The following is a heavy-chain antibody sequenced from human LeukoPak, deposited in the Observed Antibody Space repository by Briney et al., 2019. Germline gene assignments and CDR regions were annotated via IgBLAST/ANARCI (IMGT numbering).Heavy chain of an antibody. CDR3: ARERDGDYVGEKAYWFDP. CDR1: GYSFTSYW. J-gene: IGHJ5*02. CDR2: IYPGDSDT. D-gene: IGHD4-17*01. V-gene: IGHV5-51*01. Sequence: GESLKISCKGSGYSFTSYWVGWVRQMPGKGLEWMGIIYPGDSDTRYSPSFQGQVTISADKSISTAYLQWSSLKASDTAMYYCARERDGDYVGEKAYWFDPWGQGTLVTVSS.